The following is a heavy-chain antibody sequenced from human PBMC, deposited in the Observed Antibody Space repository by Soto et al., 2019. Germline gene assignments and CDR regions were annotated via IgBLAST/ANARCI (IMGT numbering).Heavy chain of an antibody. V-gene: IGHV1-69*12. CDR2: IIPIFGTA. J-gene: IGHJ6*02. Sequence: QVQLVQSGAEVKKPGSSVKVSCKASGGTFSSYAISWVRQAPGQGLEWMGGIIPIFGTANYAQKFQGRVTITADESTSKAYMELSSLRSEDTAVYYCARGGGYGGNSVYYYYGMDVWGQGTTVTVSS. CDR1: GGTFSSYA. CDR3: ARGGGYGGNSVYYYYGMDV. D-gene: IGHD4-17*01.